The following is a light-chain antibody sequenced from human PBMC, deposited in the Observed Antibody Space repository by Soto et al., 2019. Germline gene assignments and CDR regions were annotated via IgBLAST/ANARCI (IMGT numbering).Light chain of an antibody. CDR3: QQYDNLPIT. J-gene: IGKJ3*01. V-gene: IGKV1-33*01. CDR1: QDISNY. CDR2: DAS. Sequence: DIQMTQSPSSLSASVGDRVTITCQASQDISNYLNWYQQKPGKAPKLLIYDASKLETGVPSRFSGSGSGTDFTVTISSLQPEDIATYYCQQYDNLPITFGPGTKVDIK.